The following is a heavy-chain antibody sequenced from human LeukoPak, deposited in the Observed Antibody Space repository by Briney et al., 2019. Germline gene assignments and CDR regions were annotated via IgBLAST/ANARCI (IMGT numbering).Heavy chain of an antibody. CDR1: GYTLTELS. Sequence: ASVKVSCKVSGYTLTELSMHWVRQAPGKGLEWMGGFDPEDGETIYAQKFQGRVTMTEDTSTDTAYMELSSLRSEDTAVYYCAARHQYYYDSSGYSYWGQGTLVTVSS. CDR2: FDPEDGET. V-gene: IGHV1-24*01. CDR3: AARHQYYYDSSGYSY. J-gene: IGHJ4*02. D-gene: IGHD3-22*01.